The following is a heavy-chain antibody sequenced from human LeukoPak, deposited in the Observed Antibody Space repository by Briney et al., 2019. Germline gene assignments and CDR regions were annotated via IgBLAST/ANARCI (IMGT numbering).Heavy chain of an antibody. Sequence: ASVKVSCKASGGTFSSYAISWVRQAPGQGLEWMGGIIPIFGTANYAQKFQGRVTITADESTSTAYMELSSLRSEDTAVYYCARGSAAHYDSRYDYWGQGTLVTVSS. CDR2: IIPIFGTA. D-gene: IGHD3-22*01. CDR3: ARGSAAHYDSRYDY. J-gene: IGHJ4*02. CDR1: GGTFSSYA. V-gene: IGHV1-69*13.